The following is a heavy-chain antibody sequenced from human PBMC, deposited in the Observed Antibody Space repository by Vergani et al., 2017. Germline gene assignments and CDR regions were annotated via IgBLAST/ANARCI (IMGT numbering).Heavy chain of an antibody. CDR3: ARDRVIVPPAGTDLFDP. CDR1: GFTFSSYS. Sequence: EVQLVESGGGLVKPGGSLRLSCAASGFTFSSYSMNWVRQAPGKGLEWVSSISSSSSYIYYADSVKGRFTISRDNAKNSLYLQMNSLRAEDTAVYYCARDRVIVPPAGTDLFDPGGQGTLVTVSS. D-gene: IGHD2/OR15-2a*01. CDR2: ISSSSSYI. J-gene: IGHJ5*02. V-gene: IGHV3-21*01.